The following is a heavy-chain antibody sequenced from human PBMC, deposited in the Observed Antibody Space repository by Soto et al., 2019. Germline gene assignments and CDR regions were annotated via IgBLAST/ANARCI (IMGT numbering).Heavy chain of an antibody. Sequence: QVQLVESGGGVVQPGRSLRLSCAASGFTFSSYAMHWVRQAPGKGLEWVAVISYDGSNKYYADSVKGRFTISRDNSKNTLYLQMNSLRAEDTAVYYCARADNWKDDDDTGFDYWGQGTLVTVSS. CDR1: GFTFSSYA. V-gene: IGHV3-30-3*01. CDR3: ARADNWKDDDDTGFDY. CDR2: ISYDGSNK. J-gene: IGHJ4*02. D-gene: IGHD1-20*01.